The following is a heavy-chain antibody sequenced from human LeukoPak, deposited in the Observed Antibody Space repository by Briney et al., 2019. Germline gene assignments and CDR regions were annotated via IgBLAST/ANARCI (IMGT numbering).Heavy chain of an antibody. V-gene: IGHV4-34*01. D-gene: IGHD2-21*02. CDR2: INHSGST. CDR3: ARANGEVVTAIQSPLGWFDP. J-gene: IGHJ5*02. CDR1: GGSFSGYY. Sequence: PSETLSLTCAVYGGSFSGYYWSWIRQPPGKGLEWIGEINHSGSTNYNSSLKSRVTISVDTSKNQFSLKLSSVTAADTAVYYCARANGEVVTAIQSPLGWFDPWGQGTLVTVSS.